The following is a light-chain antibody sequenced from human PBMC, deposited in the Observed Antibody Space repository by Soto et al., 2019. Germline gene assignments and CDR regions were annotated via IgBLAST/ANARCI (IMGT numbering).Light chain of an antibody. CDR3: QQYYNWPPRVT. Sequence: DIHVTQSPSSLAASEGDRVTISCLASHDINNFLNWYQQKPGKAPKLLIYAASSLQSGVPSRFSGSGSGTEFTLTISSLQSEDFAVYYCQQYYNWPPRVTFGQGTRLEIK. CDR2: AAS. CDR1: HDINNF. V-gene: IGKV1-39*01. J-gene: IGKJ5*01.